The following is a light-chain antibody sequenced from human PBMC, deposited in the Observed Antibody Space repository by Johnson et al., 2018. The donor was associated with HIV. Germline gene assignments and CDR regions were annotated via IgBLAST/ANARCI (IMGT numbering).Light chain of an antibody. CDR2: EDN. CDR1: RSNIGNNY. J-gene: IGLJ1*01. CDR3: GTWDSSLSVLHV. Sequence: QSVLTQPPSVSAAPGQKVTISCSGGRSNIGNNYVSWYQQLPGTTPKLLMYEDNERPSGIPDRFSGSKSGTSATLGISGLQTGDEADYYCGTWDSSLSVLHVFGTGTKVTVL. V-gene: IGLV1-51*02.